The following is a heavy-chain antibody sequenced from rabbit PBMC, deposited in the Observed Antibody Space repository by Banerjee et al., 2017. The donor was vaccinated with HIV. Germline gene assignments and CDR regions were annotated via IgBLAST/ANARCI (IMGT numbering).Heavy chain of an antibody. D-gene: IGHD4-1*01. Sequence: QSLEESGGGLVQPEGSLTLTCTASGFTISSRYYMCWVRQAPGKGLEWIGCIYAGSGSTYYASWAKGRFTISKSTSLNTVTLQMTSLTAADTATYFCARDLAGVIGWNFNLWGQGTLVTVS. V-gene: IGHV1S40*01. CDR1: GFTISSRYY. CDR2: IYAGSGST. J-gene: IGHJ4*01. CDR3: ARDLAGVIGWNFNL.